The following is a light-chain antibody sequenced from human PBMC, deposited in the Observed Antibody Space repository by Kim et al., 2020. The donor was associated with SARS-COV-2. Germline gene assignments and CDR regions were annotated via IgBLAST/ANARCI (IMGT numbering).Light chain of an antibody. CDR2: DVT. V-gene: IGLV2-8*01. CDR1: SSDVGACNY. J-gene: IGLJ1*01. CDR3: SSYAGSITYV. Sequence: QSALTQPPSASGSPGQSVTISCTGTSSDVGACNYVSWYQQHPGKAPKLMIYDVTKRPSGVPDRFSGSKSGNTASLTFSGLQAEDEADYYCSSYAGSITYVFGTGTKVTVL.